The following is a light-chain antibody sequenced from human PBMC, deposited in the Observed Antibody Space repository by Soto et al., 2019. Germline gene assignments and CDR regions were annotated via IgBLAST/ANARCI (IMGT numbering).Light chain of an antibody. Sequence: QSALTQPPSASGSPGQSVTISCTGTSSDVGGYNYVSWYQQHPGKAPKLMIYEVSKRPSGVPDRFSGSKSGNTASLTVSGLQAEYEAEYYCSSYAGSLYVFGTGTKVTVL. CDR3: SSYAGSLYV. J-gene: IGLJ1*01. V-gene: IGLV2-8*01. CDR1: SSDVGGYNY. CDR2: EVS.